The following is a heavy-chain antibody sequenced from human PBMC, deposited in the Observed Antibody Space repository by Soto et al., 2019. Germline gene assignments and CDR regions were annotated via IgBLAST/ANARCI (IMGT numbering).Heavy chain of an antibody. V-gene: IGHV1-3*01. CDR3: ARGKGMDDNDYYYGMDI. D-gene: IGHD5-12*01. J-gene: IGHJ6*02. CDR2: INGATGQT. CDR1: GYTFSRYS. Sequence: ASVKVSCKASGYTFSRYSMHWLRQAPGHRPEWMGWINGATGQTRSSQRFQDRVTITRDTSASTAYMELSGLRSGDTAVYYCARGKGMDDNDYYYGMDIWGQGTTVTVSS.